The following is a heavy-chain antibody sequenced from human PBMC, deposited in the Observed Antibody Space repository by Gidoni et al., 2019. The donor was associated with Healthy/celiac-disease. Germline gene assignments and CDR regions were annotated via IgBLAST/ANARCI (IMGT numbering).Heavy chain of an antibody. V-gene: IGHV3-23*01. CDR3: AKGADIVATIDYFDY. Sequence: EVQLLASGGGLVQPGGSLRLSCAASGFTFRSYAMCWVRQAPGKGLEWGSAISGSGGSTYYADSVKGRCTISRDNSKNTLYLQMNSLRAEDTAVYYCAKGADIVATIDYFDYWGQGTLVTVSS. CDR1: GFTFRSYA. CDR2: ISGSGGST. J-gene: IGHJ4*02. D-gene: IGHD5-12*01.